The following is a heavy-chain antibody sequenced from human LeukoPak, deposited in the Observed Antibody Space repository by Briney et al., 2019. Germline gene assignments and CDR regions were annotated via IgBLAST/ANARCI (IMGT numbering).Heavy chain of an antibody. J-gene: IGHJ4*02. D-gene: IGHD6-19*01. V-gene: IGHV3-20*04. CDR1: GFTFDDYG. Sequence: GGSLRLSCAASGFTFDDYGMSWVRQAPGKGLEWVSGINWNGGSTGYADSVKGRFTISRDNAKNSLYLQMNSLRAEDTALYYCARNWASRIAVAGPYYFDYWGQGTLVTVFS. CDR3: ARNWASRIAVAGPYYFDY. CDR2: INWNGGST.